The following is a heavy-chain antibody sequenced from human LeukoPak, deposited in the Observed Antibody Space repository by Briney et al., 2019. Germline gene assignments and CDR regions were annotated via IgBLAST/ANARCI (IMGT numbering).Heavy chain of an antibody. CDR1: GFTFSSYW. J-gene: IGHJ4*02. CDR2: INSDGSRT. Sequence: GGSLRLSCAASGFTFSSYWMHWVRQAPGKGLMWVSRINSDGSRTTYADSVRGRFTISRDNAKSTLYLQMNSLRAEDTAVYYCARVRDDSTYFHCWGQGSLVTVSS. V-gene: IGHV3-74*01. D-gene: IGHD3-10*01. CDR3: ARVRDDSTYFHC.